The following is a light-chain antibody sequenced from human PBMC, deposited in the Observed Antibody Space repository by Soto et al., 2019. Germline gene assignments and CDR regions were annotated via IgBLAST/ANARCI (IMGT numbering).Light chain of an antibody. V-gene: IGKV3-15*01. CDR3: QRYNDWPPTWT. CDR1: QSVSSK. J-gene: IGKJ1*01. Sequence: EIVMTQSPATLSVSPGERATLSCRASQSVSSKLAWYQQKPGQTPRVLIYGASTRATGIPARFSGSGSGTEFTLAISSLQSEDSAVYHCQRYNDWPPTWTFGQGTKVEIK. CDR2: GAS.